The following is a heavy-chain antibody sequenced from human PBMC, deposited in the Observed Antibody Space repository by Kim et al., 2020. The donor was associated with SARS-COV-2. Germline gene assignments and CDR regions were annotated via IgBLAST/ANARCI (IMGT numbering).Heavy chain of an antibody. V-gene: IGHV1-46*01. D-gene: IGHD3-10*01. CDR2: INPSGGST. J-gene: IGHJ6*02. Sequence: ASVKVSCKASGYTFTSYYMHWVRQAPGQGLEWMGIINPSGGSTSYAQKFQGRVTMTRDTSTSTVYMELSSLRSEDTAVYYCARATNYYGSGSYVLHYYGMDVWGQGTTVTVSS. CDR3: ARATNYYGSGSYVLHYYGMDV. CDR1: GYTFTSYY.